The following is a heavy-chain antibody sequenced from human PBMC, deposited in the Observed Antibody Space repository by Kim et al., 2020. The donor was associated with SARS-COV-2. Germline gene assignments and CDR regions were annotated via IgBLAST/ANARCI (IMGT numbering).Heavy chain of an antibody. CDR2: ISWNSGSI. D-gene: IGHD1-26*01. J-gene: IGHJ3*02. V-gene: IGHV3-9*01. Sequence: GGSLRLSCEASGFTFDDYAMHWVRQAPGKGLEWVSGISWNSGSIGYADSVKGRFTISRDNAKNSLYLQMNSLRAEDTALYYCAKGGGSYVWGAFDIWGQGTMVTVSS. CDR3: AKGGGSYVWGAFDI. CDR1: GFTFDDYA.